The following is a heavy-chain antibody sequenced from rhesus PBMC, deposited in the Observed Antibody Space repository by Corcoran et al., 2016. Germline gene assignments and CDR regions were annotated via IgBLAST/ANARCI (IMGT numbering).Heavy chain of an antibody. CDR1: GYTFTDYY. Sequence: EVQLVQSGAEVKKPGASVKISCKASGYTFTDYYLHWVRPAPGKGLEWMGRVYTEDGKAIPAPKFQDRVTITADTSTDTAYMELSSLRSEDTAVYYCATDARGGSYSVDYWGQGVLVTVSS. V-gene: IGHV1-111*02. CDR2: VYTEDGKA. CDR3: ATDARGGSYSVDY. J-gene: IGHJ4*01. D-gene: IGHD1-44*02.